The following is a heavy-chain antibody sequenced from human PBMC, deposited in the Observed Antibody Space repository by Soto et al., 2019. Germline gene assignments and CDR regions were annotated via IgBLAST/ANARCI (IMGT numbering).Heavy chain of an antibody. CDR1: GGSISSSNW. CDR2: IYHSGTT. V-gene: IGHV4-4*02. CDR3: AKFGGDWT. Sequence: QVQLQESGPGLVKPSGTLSLTCAVSGGSISSSNWWSWVLQPPGKGLEWIGEIYHSGTTKYNPSLKSRVTVLVDKAKNQFSLQLSSVTAADTAVYYCAKFGGDWTWGQGTLVTVSS. D-gene: IGHD2-21*02. J-gene: IGHJ4*02.